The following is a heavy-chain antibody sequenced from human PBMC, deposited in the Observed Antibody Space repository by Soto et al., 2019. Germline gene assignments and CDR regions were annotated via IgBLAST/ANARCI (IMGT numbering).Heavy chain of an antibody. V-gene: IGHV3-30*18. CDR1: GFTLTNTG. Sequence: QVQLLESGGGVVQPGRSLRLSCVASGFTLTNTGMHWVRQAPGQGLEWVAVISSDGSSKYYGDSVRGRFTMSRDNSKNALFLEMNSLRSEDTAVYYCAKDRGLAESGRWSHYYYGMDVWGQGTTVTVSS. J-gene: IGHJ6*02. CDR3: AKDRGLAESGRWSHYYYGMDV. D-gene: IGHD1-26*01. CDR2: ISSDGSSK.